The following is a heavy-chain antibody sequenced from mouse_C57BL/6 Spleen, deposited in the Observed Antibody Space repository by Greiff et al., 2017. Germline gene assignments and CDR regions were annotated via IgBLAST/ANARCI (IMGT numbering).Heavy chain of an antibody. CDR1: GFTFSSYT. CDR2: ISGGGGNT. Sequence: EVMLVESGGGLVKPGGSLKLSCAASGFTFSSYTMSWVRQTPEKRLEWVATISGGGGNTYYPDSVKGRFTICRDTAKNTLYLQRSSLRSEDTALYYCERHGSSYWYVEVWGTGTTVTVSS. J-gene: IGHJ1*03. D-gene: IGHD1-1*01. CDR3: ERHGSSYWYVEV. V-gene: IGHV5-9*01.